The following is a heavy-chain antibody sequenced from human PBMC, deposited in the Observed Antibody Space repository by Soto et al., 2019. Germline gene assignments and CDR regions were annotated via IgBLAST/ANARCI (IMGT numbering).Heavy chain of an antibody. D-gene: IGHD3-3*01. J-gene: IGHJ4*02. V-gene: IGHV3-21*01. CDR1: GFTFSSYS. CDR2: ISSSSSYI. Sequence: GGSLRLSCAASGFTFSSYSMNWVRQAPGKGLEWVSSISSSSSYIYYADSVKGRFTISRDNAKNSLYLQMNSLRAEDTAVYYCARDLSQNYDFWSGYYISFDYWGQGTLVTVSS. CDR3: ARDLSQNYDFWSGYYISFDY.